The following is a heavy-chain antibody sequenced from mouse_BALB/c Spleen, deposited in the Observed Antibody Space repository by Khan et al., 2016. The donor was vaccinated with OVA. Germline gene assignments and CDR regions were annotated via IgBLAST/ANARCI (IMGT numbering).Heavy chain of an antibody. CDR1: GYIFISYW. CDR3: ARSSPTVVVFDY. V-gene: IGHV1S132*01. CDR2: IYPGTGST. D-gene: IGHD1-1*01. J-gene: IGHJ2*01. Sequence: QVQLQQSGAELVRPGASVKLSCKTSGYIFISYWIHWVKQRSGQGLEWIARIYPGTGSTYYNENFKGKATLTADKSSSTACMQLSSLKSEDSAVYFYARSSPTVVVFDYWGQGTTLTVSS.